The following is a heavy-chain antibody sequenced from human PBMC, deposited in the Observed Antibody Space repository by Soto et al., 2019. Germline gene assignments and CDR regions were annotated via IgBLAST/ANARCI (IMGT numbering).Heavy chain of an antibody. Sequence: GVSLRLSCAASGFTFSSYAMSWVRQAPGKGLEWVSAISGSGGSTYYADSVRGRFTISRDNSKNTLYLQMNSLRAEDTAVYYCAKDLVPYNWNDGLTFDYWGQGTLVIVSS. CDR1: GFTFSSYA. CDR3: AKDLVPYNWNDGLTFDY. D-gene: IGHD1-1*01. V-gene: IGHV3-23*01. J-gene: IGHJ4*02. CDR2: ISGSGGST.